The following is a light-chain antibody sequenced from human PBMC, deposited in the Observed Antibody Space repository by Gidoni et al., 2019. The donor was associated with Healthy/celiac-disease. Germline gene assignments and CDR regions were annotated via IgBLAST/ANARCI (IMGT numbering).Light chain of an antibody. Sequence: LVLPQSPATLSVSPGERATLSCRASQSVSSNLAWYQQKPGQAPRILIYGASTRATRSPARCSGSGSGTEFTLTISSLQSEDFAVYYCQQYNNWPRSTFGQGTKLEIK. CDR1: QSVSSN. CDR2: GAS. J-gene: IGKJ2*01. V-gene: IGKV3-15*01. CDR3: QQYNNWPRST.